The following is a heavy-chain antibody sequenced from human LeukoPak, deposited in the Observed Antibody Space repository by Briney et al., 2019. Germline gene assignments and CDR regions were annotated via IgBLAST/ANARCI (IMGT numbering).Heavy chain of an antibody. Sequence: GGSLRLSCAASGFTFSSYWMSWVRQTPGKGLEWVANIKQDGSEKYYVDSVKGQFTISRDNAKNSLYLQMNSLRAEDTAVYYCARDINGEVYFDYWGQGTLVTVSS. J-gene: IGHJ4*02. CDR2: IKQDGSEK. CDR1: GFTFSSYW. V-gene: IGHV3-7*03. CDR3: ARDINGEVYFDY. D-gene: IGHD2-8*01.